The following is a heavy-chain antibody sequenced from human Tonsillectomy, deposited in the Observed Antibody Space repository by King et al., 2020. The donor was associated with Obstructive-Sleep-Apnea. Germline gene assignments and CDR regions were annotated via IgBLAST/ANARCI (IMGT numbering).Heavy chain of an antibody. J-gene: IGHJ3*02. CDR2: IYYSGST. Sequence: QLQESGPGLVKPSETLSLTCTVSGGSISSYYWSWIRQPPGKGLEWIGYIYYSGSTNDNPSLKSRVTISVDTSNNQFSLKLSSVTAADTAVYYCARDRGWELLVPDAFDIWGQGTMVTVSS. CDR1: GGSISSYY. D-gene: IGHD1-26*01. V-gene: IGHV4-59*01. CDR3: ARDRGWELLVPDAFDI.